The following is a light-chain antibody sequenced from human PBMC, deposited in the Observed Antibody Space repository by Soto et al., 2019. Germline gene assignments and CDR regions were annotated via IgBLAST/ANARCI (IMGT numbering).Light chain of an antibody. J-gene: IGLJ1*01. V-gene: IGLV2-14*01. CDR1: SSDVGGYNY. CDR3: SSYTGSSTFV. CDR2: DVN. Sequence: QSVLTQPASVSGSPGQSITISCTGTSSDVGGYNYVSWYQQLPGKAPKLMIYDVNNRPSGVSNRFSGSKSGNTASLTISGLQAEDAADYYCSSYTGSSTFVFGTGTKLTVL.